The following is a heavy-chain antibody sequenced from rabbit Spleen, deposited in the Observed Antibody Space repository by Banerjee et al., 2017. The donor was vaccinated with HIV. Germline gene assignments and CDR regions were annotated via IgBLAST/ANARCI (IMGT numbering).Heavy chain of an antibody. J-gene: IGHJ6*01. V-gene: IGHV1S40*01. CDR2: IYAAGSGST. D-gene: IGHD8-1*01. Sequence: QSLEESGGDLVKPGASLTLTCTASGVSFTNNNYMCWVRQAPGKGLEWIACIYAAGSGSTYYASWAKGRFTISKTSSTTVTLQMTSLTAADTATYFCARDSGSSFSSYGMDLWGPGTLVTVS. CDR1: GVSFTNNNY. CDR3: ARDSGSSFSSYGMDL.